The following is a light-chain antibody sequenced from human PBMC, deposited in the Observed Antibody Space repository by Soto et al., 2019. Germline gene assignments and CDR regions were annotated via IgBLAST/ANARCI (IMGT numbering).Light chain of an antibody. CDR2: EVT. CDR1: SDIGNYNL. J-gene: IGLJ6*01. Sequence: QSAVTQPASVSGSPGQSVTISCSGSDIGNYNLVSWYQHLPGRAPKLLIFEVTMRPSGISDRFSGSKSASTASLTISGLQAEDEGDDYCASYAGSRTYVFGSGTKLTVL. CDR3: ASYAGSRTYV. V-gene: IGLV2-23*02.